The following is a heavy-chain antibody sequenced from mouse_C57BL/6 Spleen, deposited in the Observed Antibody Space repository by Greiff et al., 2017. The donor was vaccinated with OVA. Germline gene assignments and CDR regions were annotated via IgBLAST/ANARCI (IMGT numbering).Heavy chain of an antibody. CDR1: GYAFSSSW. J-gene: IGHJ4*01. CDR2: IYPGDGDT. CDR3: ARSNWDGNAMDY. V-gene: IGHV1-82*01. D-gene: IGHD4-1*02. Sequence: VQLQQYGPELVKPGASVKISCKASGYAFSSSWMNWVKQRPGKGLEWIGRIYPGDGDTNYNGKFKGKATLTADKSSSTAYMQLSSLTSEDSAVYFCARSNWDGNAMDYWGQGTSVTVSS.